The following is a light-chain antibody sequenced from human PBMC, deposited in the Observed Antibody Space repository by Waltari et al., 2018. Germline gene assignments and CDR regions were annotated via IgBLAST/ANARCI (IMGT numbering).Light chain of an antibody. V-gene: IGLV2-11*01. J-gene: IGLJ2*01. CDR3: CSYAGADTAVV. CDR1: SSDIGGYDF. Sequence: QSALTQPRSVSGSPGQSVTISCTGTSSDIGGYDFVSWYQQYPGKAPKLIIYDVNKRPPGVPDRFSGSKSCHTAFLTISWLLHEDEADYYCCSYAGADTAVVFRGGTTLTVL. CDR2: DVN.